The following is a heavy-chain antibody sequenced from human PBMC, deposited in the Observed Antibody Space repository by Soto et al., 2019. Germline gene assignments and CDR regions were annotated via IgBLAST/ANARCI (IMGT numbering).Heavy chain of an antibody. CDR1: GFTVSTKY. V-gene: IGHV3-66*01. J-gene: IGHJ4*02. D-gene: IGHD3-16*01. CDR3: ARDPWAADS. Sequence: EVQLVESGGGLVQPGGSLRLSCAASGFTVSTKYMSWVRQAPGKGLEWVSVIYSGGSTFYADSVRGRFTISRDNSKNTVNLQMNSLRAEDTAVYYGARDPWAADSWGQGTLVTVSS. CDR2: IYSGGST.